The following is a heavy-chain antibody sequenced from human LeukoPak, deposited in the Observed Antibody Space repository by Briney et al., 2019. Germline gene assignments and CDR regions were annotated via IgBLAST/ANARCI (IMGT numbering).Heavy chain of an antibody. J-gene: IGHJ2*01. D-gene: IGHD3-22*01. CDR1: GFTFSSYD. CDR2: IVTAGDT. Sequence: PGGSLRLSCAASGFTFSSYDMHWVRQATGKGLEWVSAIVTAGDTYYPASVKGRFTISRENAKNSLFLQMSSLRAGDTAVYYRARAKGYYDSSGYPHWYFDLWGRGTLVTVSS. CDR3: ARAKGYYDSSGYPHWYFDL. V-gene: IGHV3-13*01.